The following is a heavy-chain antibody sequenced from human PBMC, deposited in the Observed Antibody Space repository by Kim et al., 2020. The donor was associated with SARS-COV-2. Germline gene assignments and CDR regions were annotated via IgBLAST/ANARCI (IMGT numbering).Heavy chain of an antibody. CDR2: IDPDNSFA. CDR3: ATGGPSYRYMDV. D-gene: IGHD4-4*01. V-gene: IGHV5-10-1*01. Sequence: GESLKISCKASGYTFTSQWFIWVRQVAGKGLEWMGRIDPDNSFAIYSPSFRGHVSLSTDTPINTAYLQWPSLKASDTAMYYCATGGPSYRYMDVWGQGTTVTVSS. J-gene: IGHJ6*03. CDR1: GYTFTSQW.